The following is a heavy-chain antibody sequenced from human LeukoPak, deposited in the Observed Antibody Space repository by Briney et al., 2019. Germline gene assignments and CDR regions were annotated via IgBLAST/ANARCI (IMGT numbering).Heavy chain of an antibody. J-gene: IGHJ4*02. V-gene: IGHV3-53*01. CDR2: ICSGGST. Sequence: PGGSLRLSCAASGFTVSSNYMSWVRQAPGKGLGWVSVICSGGSTYYADSVKGRFTISRDNAKNSLYLQMNSLRAEDTAVYYCARDWGSLGFPLWGQGTLVTVSS. D-gene: IGHD3-16*01. CDR3: ARDWGSLGFPL. CDR1: GFTVSSNY.